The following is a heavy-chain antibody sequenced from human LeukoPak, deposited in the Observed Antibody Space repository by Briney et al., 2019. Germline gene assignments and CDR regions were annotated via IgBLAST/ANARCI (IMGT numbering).Heavy chain of an antibody. D-gene: IGHD6-19*01. Sequence: PGGSLRLSCAASGFIFSSYGMHWVRQAPGKGLEWVAVIWYDGSNKYYADSVKGRFTISRDNSKNTLYLQMNSLRAEDTAVYYCAREGDCSGCPVDYWGQGTLVTVSS. J-gene: IGHJ4*02. CDR3: AREGDCSGCPVDY. CDR1: GFIFSSYG. V-gene: IGHV3-33*08. CDR2: IWYDGSNK.